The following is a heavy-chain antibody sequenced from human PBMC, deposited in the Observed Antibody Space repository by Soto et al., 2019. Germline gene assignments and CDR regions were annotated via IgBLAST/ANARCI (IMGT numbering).Heavy chain of an antibody. D-gene: IGHD3-3*01. Sequence: EVQLLESGGTLVQPGGSLRLSCAASGFTFSSYAMTWVHQAPGKGLEWVSAISGSGGDTYHIDSVKGRFTISRDNSKNTLHLQMNSLKAEDTAMYYCAKEDSDIWSGYPIDGWGQGTLVTVSS. CDR2: ISGSGGDT. J-gene: IGHJ4*02. CDR1: GFTFSSYA. CDR3: AKEDSDIWSGYPIDG. V-gene: IGHV3-23*01.